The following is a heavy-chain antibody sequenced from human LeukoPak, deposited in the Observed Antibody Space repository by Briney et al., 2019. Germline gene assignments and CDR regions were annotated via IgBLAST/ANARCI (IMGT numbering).Heavy chain of an antibody. Sequence: GGSLRLSCAASGFTFSDYYMSWIRQAPGKGLEWVANIQQDGSEKNYVDSAKGRFTISRDNTKNSLYLQMNSLRAEDTAVYYCAGAAGWEQAYWGQGTQVTVSS. CDR2: IQQDGSEK. J-gene: IGHJ4*02. CDR1: GFTFSDYY. CDR3: AGAAGWEQAY. D-gene: IGHD1-26*01. V-gene: IGHV3-7*01.